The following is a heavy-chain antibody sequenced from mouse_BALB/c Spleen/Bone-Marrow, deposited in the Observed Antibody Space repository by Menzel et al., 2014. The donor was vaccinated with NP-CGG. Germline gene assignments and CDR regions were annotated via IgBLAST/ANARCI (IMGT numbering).Heavy chain of an antibody. D-gene: IGHD2-2*01. CDR1: GYTFDYYT. CDR2: INPSSGYT. CDR3: EREVYGSWFAY. J-gene: IGHJ3*01. V-gene: IGHV1-4*01. Sequence: VQLQQSGAELARPGASVKMSCKASGYTFDYYTVQWVKQRPGQGLEWIGYINPSSGYTNYNQKFKDKATLTADKSSSTAYMQLSSLTSEDSAVYYCEREVYGSWFAYWGQGTLVTVSA.